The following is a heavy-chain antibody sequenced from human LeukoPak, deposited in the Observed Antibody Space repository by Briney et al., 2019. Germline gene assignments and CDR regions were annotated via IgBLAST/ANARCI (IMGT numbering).Heavy chain of an antibody. Sequence: GGSLRLSCAASGFTFSNYYMSWIRQAPGKGLEWVSYINTIGTTIYYADSLKGRFTISRDNAKNSLSLQMDSLRAEDTAVYYCARGDFGRYAFDFWGQGTMVTVSS. CDR1: GFTFSNYY. D-gene: IGHD2/OR15-2a*01. J-gene: IGHJ3*01. V-gene: IGHV3-11*01. CDR3: ARGDFGRYAFDF. CDR2: INTIGTTI.